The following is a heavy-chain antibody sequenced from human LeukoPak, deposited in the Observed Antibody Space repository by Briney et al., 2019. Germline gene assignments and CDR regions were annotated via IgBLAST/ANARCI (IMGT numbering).Heavy chain of an antibody. J-gene: IGHJ4*02. CDR1: GFTFSSYS. CDR2: ISSSSSYI. D-gene: IGHD3-22*01. CDR3: ARDPLAYDCSGYPPFVDY. V-gene: IGHV3-21*01. Sequence: KPGGSLRLSCAASGFTFSSYSMNWVRQAPGKGLEWVSSISSSSSYIYYADSVKGRFTISRDNAKNLLYLQMNSLRAEDTAVYYCARDPLAYDCSGYPPFVDYWGQGTLVTVSS.